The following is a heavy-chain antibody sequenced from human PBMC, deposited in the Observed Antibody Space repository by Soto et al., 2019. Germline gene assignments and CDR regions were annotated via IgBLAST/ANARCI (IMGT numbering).Heavy chain of an antibody. CDR2: INHSGST. CDR3: ARHDYGVLGGYYYMDV. Sequence: SETLSLTCAVYGGSFSGYYWIWIRQPPGKGLEWTGYINHSGSTNYNPSLKSRVTISVDTSKNQFSLKLSSVTAADTAVYYCARHDYGVLGGYYYMDVWGKGTTVTVSS. CDR1: GGSFSGYY. V-gene: IGHV4-34*01. J-gene: IGHJ6*03. D-gene: IGHD4-17*01.